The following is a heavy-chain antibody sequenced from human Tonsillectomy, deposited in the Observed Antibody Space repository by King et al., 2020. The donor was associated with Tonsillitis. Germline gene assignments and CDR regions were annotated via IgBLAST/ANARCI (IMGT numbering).Heavy chain of an antibody. V-gene: IGHV3-33*05. J-gene: IGHJ6*02. Sequence: QLVQSGGGVVQPGRSLRLSCAASGFTFSSYGMHWVRQAPGKGLEWVAGIKYDGSNKYYADSVKGRFTISRDNSKNTLYLHMNNLRAEDTAVYSCARVNPPFLTGDRYYGMDVWGQGTTVTVSS. CDR3: ARVNPPFLTGDRYYGMDV. CDR1: GFTFSSYG. CDR2: IKYDGSNK. D-gene: IGHD7-27*01.